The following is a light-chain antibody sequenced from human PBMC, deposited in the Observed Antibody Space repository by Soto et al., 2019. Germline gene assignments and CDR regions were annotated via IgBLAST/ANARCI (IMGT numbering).Light chain of an antibody. V-gene: IGLV2-14*01. CDR2: DVS. CDR1: RSDVGYYDY. Sequence: QSALTQPASVSGSPGQSITISCTGTRSDVGYYDYVSWYQQHPGKAPKLVIYDVSHRPAGVSNRFSGSKSGNTASLTISGLQAEDEGDYYCSSYATTYPGMFGGGTKLTVL. CDR3: SSYATTYPGM. J-gene: IGLJ3*02.